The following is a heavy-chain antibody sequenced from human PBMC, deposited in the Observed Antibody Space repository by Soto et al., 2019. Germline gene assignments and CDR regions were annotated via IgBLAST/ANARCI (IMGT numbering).Heavy chain of an antibody. Sequence: EVQLVESGGGLVQPGGSLRLSCAASGFSFNTYEMNWVRQAPGKGLEWVSYISSSGSTIYYADSVRGRFTVSRDNGKNSLYLQMNSLRAEDTAVYYCAYGGSCDYWGQGTQVTVSS. V-gene: IGHV3-48*03. D-gene: IGHD1-26*01. CDR3: AYGGSCDY. J-gene: IGHJ4*02. CDR1: GFSFNTYE. CDR2: ISSSGSTI.